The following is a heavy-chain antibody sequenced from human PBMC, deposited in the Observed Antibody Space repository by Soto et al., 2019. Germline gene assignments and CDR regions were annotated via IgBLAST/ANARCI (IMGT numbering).Heavy chain of an antibody. CDR3: TRVRQFCNRTSCYHDP. D-gene: IGHD2-2*01. V-gene: IGHV4-4*02. CDR1: GDSISSTNW. CDR2: IHHSGST. Sequence: SETLSLTCAVSGDSISSTNWWNWVRQPPGKGLEWIGEIHHSGSTNYNPSLKSRVTISVDKSKNQVSLKVNSVTAADTAVYYCTRVRQFCNRTSCYHDPWGQGTLVTVSS. J-gene: IGHJ5*02.